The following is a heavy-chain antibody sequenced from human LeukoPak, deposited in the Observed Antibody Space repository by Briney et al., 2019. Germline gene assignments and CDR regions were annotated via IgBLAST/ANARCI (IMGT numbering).Heavy chain of an antibody. D-gene: IGHD2-15*01. CDR1: GFRFSDSW. V-gene: IGHV3-7*01. Sequence: PGGSLRLSCGAPGFRFSDSWMSWVRQPPGKGPEWVARIKPDGSETYTVDAVQGRFIISRDNTKNSLSLQMNSLRGDDTAMYYCARGRFWWFAWRLGPLVTVSS. CDR2: IKPDGSET. J-gene: IGHJ5*02. CDR3: ARGRFWWFA.